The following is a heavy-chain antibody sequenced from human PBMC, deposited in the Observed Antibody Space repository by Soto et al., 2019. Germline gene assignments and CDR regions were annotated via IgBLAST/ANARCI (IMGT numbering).Heavy chain of an antibody. CDR2: ISGYNGLT. Sequence: QVQLGQSGDEVKKSGASVKVSCKASGYTFSNYGISWVRQAPGQGLEWMGWISGYNGLTAYAQNVQGRVTMTIDTPTTTVFMEMTGLRSNDTAVYYCARDEGIRGFDSWGQGTLVTVSS. D-gene: IGHD3-10*01. CDR3: ARDEGIRGFDS. CDR1: GYTFSNYG. J-gene: IGHJ4*02. V-gene: IGHV1-18*04.